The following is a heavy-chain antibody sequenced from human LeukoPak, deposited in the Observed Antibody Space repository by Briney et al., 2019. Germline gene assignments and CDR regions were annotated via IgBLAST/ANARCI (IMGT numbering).Heavy chain of an antibody. CDR2: IYSGGST. D-gene: IGHD5-12*01. CDR1: EFSVGSNY. Sequence: GGSLRLSCAASEFSVGSNYMTWVRQAPGKGLEWVSLIYSGGSTYYADSVKGRFTISRDNSKNTLYLQMNSLRSDDTAVYYCARDLNSVIVATIIGTDNWFDPWGQGALVTVSS. J-gene: IGHJ5*02. V-gene: IGHV3-53*05. CDR3: ARDLNSVIVATIIGTDNWFDP.